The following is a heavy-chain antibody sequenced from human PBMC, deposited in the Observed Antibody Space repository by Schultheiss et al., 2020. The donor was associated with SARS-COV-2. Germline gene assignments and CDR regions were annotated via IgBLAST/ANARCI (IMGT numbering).Heavy chain of an antibody. CDR3: ARDVYVRRCSGGSCYRYGMDV. J-gene: IGHJ6*02. CDR1: GGSISSSSDY. CDR2: INYSGIT. D-gene: IGHD2-15*01. Sequence: SQTLSLTCTDSGGSISSSSDYWGRNTQLPGLGLVSGRYINYSGITYYNPSLKSLVTISVDTSKNQFSLKLSSVTAADTAVYYCARDVYVRRCSGGSCYRYGMDVWGQGTTVTVSS. V-gene: IGHV4-31*01.